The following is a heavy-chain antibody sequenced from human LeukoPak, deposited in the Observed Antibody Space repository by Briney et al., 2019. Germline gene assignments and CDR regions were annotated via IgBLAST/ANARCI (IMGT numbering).Heavy chain of an antibody. CDR1: GYTFTSYD. J-gene: IGHJ5*02. CDR2: INPNSGNT. D-gene: IGHD2-15*01. Sequence: ASVKVSCKASGYTFTSYDINWVRQATGQGLEWMGWINPNSGNTGYAQKFQGRVTMTRNTSISTAYMELSSLRSEDTAVYYCARGRYCSGGSCYDWFDPWGQGTLVTVSS. V-gene: IGHV1-8*01. CDR3: ARGRYCSGGSCYDWFDP.